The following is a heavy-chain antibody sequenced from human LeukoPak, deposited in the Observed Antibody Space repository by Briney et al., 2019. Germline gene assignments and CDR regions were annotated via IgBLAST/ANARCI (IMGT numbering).Heavy chain of an antibody. CDR2: ISSSSSYI. CDR1: GFTFSSYS. J-gene: IGHJ3*02. CDR3: ARDSADYYRSSPLDAFDI. V-gene: IGHV3-21*01. Sequence: GGSLRLSCAASGFTFSSYSMNWVRQAPGKGLEWVSSISSSSSYIYYADSVKGRFTISRDNAKNSLYLQMNSLRAEDTVVYYCARDSADYYRSSPLDAFDIWGQGTMVTVSS. D-gene: IGHD3-10*01.